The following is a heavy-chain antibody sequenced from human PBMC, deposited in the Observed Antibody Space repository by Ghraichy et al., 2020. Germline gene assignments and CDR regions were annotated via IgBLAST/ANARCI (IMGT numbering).Heavy chain of an antibody. Sequence: GESLNISCAASGFTFSSYSMNWVHQAPGKGLEWVSSISSSSSYTYYADSVKGRFTISRDNAKNSLYLQMSSLRADDTAVYYCARDFEEWELLRYFDYWGQGTLVTVSS. CDR2: ISSSSSYT. V-gene: IGHV3-21*01. CDR3: ARDFEEWELLRYFDY. CDR1: GFTFSSYS. D-gene: IGHD1-26*01. J-gene: IGHJ4*02.